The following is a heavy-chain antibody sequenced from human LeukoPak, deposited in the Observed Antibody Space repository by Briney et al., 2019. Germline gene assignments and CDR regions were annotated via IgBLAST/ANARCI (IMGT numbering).Heavy chain of an antibody. D-gene: IGHD6-13*01. CDR1: GFTFSSYW. CDR2: ISGSGGVT. Sequence: GGSLRLSCAASGFTFSSYWMSWVRQVPGKGLEWVSSISGSGGVTYYVDSVKGRFTISRDNFKKTLYLQMKSLRAEDTAIYYCAKPWGSSSLYYGLDVWGHGTTVTVS. V-gene: IGHV3-23*01. CDR3: AKPWGSSSLYYGLDV. J-gene: IGHJ6*02.